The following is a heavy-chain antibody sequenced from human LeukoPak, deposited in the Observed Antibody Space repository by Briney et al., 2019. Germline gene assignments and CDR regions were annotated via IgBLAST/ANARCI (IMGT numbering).Heavy chain of an antibody. J-gene: IGHJ6*03. CDR1: GFTFNKYA. CDR2: ISTCRTT. D-gene: IGHD2/OR15-2a*01. CDR3: ARHPRVIPVHYMDV. V-gene: IGHV3-23*05. Sequence: GGSLRLSCAASGFTFNKYAMTWLRQAPGKGLERVSAISTCRTTYYSDSLKGRFPISRDNSEDKVFLQINSLRADDTATYYSARHPRVIPVHYMDVWGRGTTVTVSS.